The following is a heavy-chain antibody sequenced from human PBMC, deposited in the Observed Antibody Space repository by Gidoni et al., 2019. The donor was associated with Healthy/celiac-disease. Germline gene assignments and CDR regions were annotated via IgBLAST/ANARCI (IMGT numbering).Heavy chain of an antibody. CDR3: ARGGRSYSGFDP. CDR2: INPSSGIT. Sequence: QVQLLQAGGQVKKPGASVKFSCTASGYTFTSYYMQWVQQAHGQGLEWMERINPSSGITSYAQKFQGRGTMTRDTSTSTVYMKLSSVTSEDTTVYYCARGGRSYSGFDPWGQGTLVTVSS. V-gene: IGHV1-46*03. J-gene: IGHJ5*02. CDR1: GYTFTSYY. D-gene: IGHD4-4*01.